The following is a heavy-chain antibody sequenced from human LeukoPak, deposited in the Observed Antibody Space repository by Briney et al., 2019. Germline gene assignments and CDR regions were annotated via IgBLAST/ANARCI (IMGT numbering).Heavy chain of an antibody. V-gene: IGHV4-61*02. CDR1: GGSISRGSYY. CDR2: IYTSGST. D-gene: IGHD2-21*02. Sequence: SQTLSLTCTVSGGSISRGSYYWSWIRQPAGKGLEWIGRIYTSGSTNYNPSLKSRVTISVDKSKNQFSLKLTSVTAADTAVYYCARVPGSSCGGDCYFDYWGQGTQATVSS. CDR3: ARVPGSSCGGDCYFDY. J-gene: IGHJ4*02.